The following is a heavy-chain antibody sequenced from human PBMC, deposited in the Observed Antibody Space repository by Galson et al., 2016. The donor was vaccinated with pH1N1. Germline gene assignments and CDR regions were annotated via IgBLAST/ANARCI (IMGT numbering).Heavy chain of an antibody. V-gene: IGHV3-48*04. Sequence: SLRLSCAASGFTFSSYSMNRVRQAPGKGLEWVSYISLSSSIIHYADSVKGRFIISRDSAKNSLYLQMNSLRAEDTALYYCAREGLWPGVDAFDIWGQGTMVTVSS. CDR1: GFTFSSYS. D-gene: IGHD4/OR15-4a*01. CDR3: AREGLWPGVDAFDI. J-gene: IGHJ3*02. CDR2: ISLSSSII.